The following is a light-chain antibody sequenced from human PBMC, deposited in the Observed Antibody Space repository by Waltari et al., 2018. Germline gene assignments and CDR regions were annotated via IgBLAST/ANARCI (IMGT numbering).Light chain of an antibody. J-gene: IGKJ4*01. V-gene: IGKV3-20*01. Sequence: EIVLTQSPGTLSLSPGERATLSCRARQSLSSTYLAWYQQKPGQAPRLLIYGASTRATGIPDRFSGSGSETDFSLTISRLEPEDFAVYYCQQYDRSPLTFGGGTKVEIK. CDR3: QQYDRSPLT. CDR2: GAS. CDR1: QSLSSTY.